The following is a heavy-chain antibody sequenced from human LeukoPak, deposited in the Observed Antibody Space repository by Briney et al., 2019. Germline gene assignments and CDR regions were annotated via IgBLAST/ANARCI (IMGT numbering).Heavy chain of an antibody. CDR2: IKIKTDGGTT. J-gene: IGHJ6*03. V-gene: IGHV3-15*01. CDR3: TTATIFPAHFRDYYYYMDV. CDR1: GFTFSNAW. D-gene: IGHD3-9*01. Sequence: GGSLRLSCAASGFTFSNAWMSWVRQAPGKGLEWVGRIKIKTDGGTTDYATPVKGRFTISRDDSKNTLYLQMNSLKTEDTAVYYCTTATIFPAHFRDYYYYMDVWGKGTTVTVSS.